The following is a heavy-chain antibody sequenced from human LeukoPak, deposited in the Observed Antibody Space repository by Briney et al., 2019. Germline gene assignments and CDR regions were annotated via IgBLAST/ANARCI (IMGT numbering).Heavy chain of an antibody. V-gene: IGHV3-30*18. D-gene: IGHD3-10*01. CDR1: GFTFSHYG. CDR3: AKDSSSTWFGGDSK. J-gene: IGHJ4*02. CDR2: ISYDGSNK. Sequence: GRSLRLSCAASGFTFSHYGLHWVHQAPGKGLEWVALISYDGSNKNYADSVRGRFTISRDNSKNTLYLQMNSLRAEDTAVYYCAKDSSSTWFGGDSKWGQGTLVTVSS.